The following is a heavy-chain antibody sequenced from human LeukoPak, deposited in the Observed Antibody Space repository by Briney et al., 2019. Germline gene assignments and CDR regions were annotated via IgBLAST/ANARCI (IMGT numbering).Heavy chain of an antibody. Sequence: GRSLRLSCAASGFTFDDYAMHWVRQAPGKGLEWVSGISWNSGSIGYADSVKGRFTISRDNAKNSLFLQMNSLRPEDTAFYYCVKDYGSGNYFFDYWGQGTLVTVSS. J-gene: IGHJ4*02. CDR1: GFTFDDYA. CDR3: VKDYGSGNYFFDY. V-gene: IGHV3-9*01. D-gene: IGHD3-10*01. CDR2: ISWNSGSI.